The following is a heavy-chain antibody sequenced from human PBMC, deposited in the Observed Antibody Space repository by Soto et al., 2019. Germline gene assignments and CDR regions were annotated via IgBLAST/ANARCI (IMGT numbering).Heavy chain of an antibody. CDR3: ARDPSYYDFWSGYSPDYYGMEV. D-gene: IGHD3-3*01. V-gene: IGHV3-74*01. J-gene: IGHJ6*01. Sequence: GGSLRLSCAASGFTFISYWMHGVRQAPGEGLVWVSRINSDWSSTSYADSVKGRFTISRDNAKNTLYLQMNSLRAEDTAVYYCARDPSYYDFWSGYSPDYYGMEVWGEGTTVTVS. CDR1: GFTFISYW. CDR2: INSDWSST.